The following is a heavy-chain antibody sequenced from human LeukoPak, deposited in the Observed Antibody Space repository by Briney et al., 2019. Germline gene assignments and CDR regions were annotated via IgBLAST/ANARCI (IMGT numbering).Heavy chain of an antibody. Sequence: GGSLRLSCAASGFTVSSNYMSWVRQAPGKGLEWVSVIYSGGSTYYADSVKGRFTISRHNSKNTLYLQMNSLRAEDTAVYYCARGDIAAAGIYYFDYWGRGTLVTVSS. CDR1: GFTVSSNY. J-gene: IGHJ4*02. CDR2: IYSGGST. V-gene: IGHV3-53*04. CDR3: ARGDIAAAGIYYFDY. D-gene: IGHD6-13*01.